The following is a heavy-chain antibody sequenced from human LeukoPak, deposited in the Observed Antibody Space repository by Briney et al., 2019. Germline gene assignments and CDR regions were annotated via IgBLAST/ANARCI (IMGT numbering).Heavy chain of an antibody. CDR3: ARYAVPAAMGVWFDY. Sequence: ASVKVSCKASGYAFTSYYMHWVRQAPGQGLEWMGIINPSGGSTSYAQRFQGRVTMTRDMSTSTVYMELSSLRSEDTAVYYCARYAVPAAMGVWFDYWGQGTLVTVSS. CDR2: INPSGGST. CDR1: GYAFTSYY. D-gene: IGHD2-2*01. J-gene: IGHJ4*02. V-gene: IGHV1-46*01.